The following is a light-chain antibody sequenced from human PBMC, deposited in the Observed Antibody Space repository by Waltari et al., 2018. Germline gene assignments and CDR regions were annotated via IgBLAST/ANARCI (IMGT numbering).Light chain of an antibody. CDR2: WAS. Sequence: EIVMTQSPDSLAVSLGERATINCRSSQSVFSTSYNKDYVAWYQQKPGEPPKLLISWASPRQSGVPARFSGTGSGTDFTLTITSLQTEDVAVYYCQHYYSTPYNFGQGTKLEIK. CDR1: QSVFSTSYNKDY. J-gene: IGKJ2*01. V-gene: IGKV4-1*01. CDR3: QHYYSTPYN.